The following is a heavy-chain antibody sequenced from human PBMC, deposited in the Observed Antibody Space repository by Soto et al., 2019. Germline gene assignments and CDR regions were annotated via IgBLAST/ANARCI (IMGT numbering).Heavy chain of an antibody. V-gene: IGHV3-33*01. CDR1: GFTFSSYG. CDR2: IWYDGSNK. CDR3: ARDPRPSSSSRYYFDY. D-gene: IGHD6-6*01. J-gene: IGHJ4*02. Sequence: HPGGSLRLSCAASGFTFSSYGMHWVRQAPCKGLEWVAVIWYDGSNKYYADSVKGRFTISRDNSKNTLYLQMNSLRAEDTAVYYCARDPRPSSSSRYYFDYWGQGTLVTVSS.